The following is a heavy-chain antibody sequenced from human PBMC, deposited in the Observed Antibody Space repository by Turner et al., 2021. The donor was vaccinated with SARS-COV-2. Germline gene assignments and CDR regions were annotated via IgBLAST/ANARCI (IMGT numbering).Heavy chain of an antibody. V-gene: IGHV4-39*02. CDR3: ARGMEGLDDYGDPFDT. D-gene: IGHD4-17*01. CDR1: GPSVSRSSYY. Sequence: QLQLHESVPVLVKPSETLSLTCTVSGPSVSRSSYYWAWIRQPPGKGLEWIGSIHQSGSTYYNPSLKSRVTISVDTSKNHFSLELTSVTAADTAVYYCARGMEGLDDYGDPFDTWGQGTRVTVSS. J-gene: IGHJ5*02. CDR2: IHQSGST.